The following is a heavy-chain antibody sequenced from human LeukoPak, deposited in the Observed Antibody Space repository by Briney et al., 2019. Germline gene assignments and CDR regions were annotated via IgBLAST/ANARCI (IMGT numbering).Heavy chain of an antibody. Sequence: PSETLSLTCAVYGGSFSGYYWSWIRQPPGKGLEWIGEINHSGSTNYNPSLTSRVTISVDTSKNQFSLKLSSVTAADTAVYYCARKKYYDILTGLYNWFDPRGQGTLVTVSS. J-gene: IGHJ5*02. D-gene: IGHD3-9*01. CDR3: ARKKYYDILTGLYNWFDP. CDR2: INHSGST. CDR1: GGSFSGYY. V-gene: IGHV4-34*01.